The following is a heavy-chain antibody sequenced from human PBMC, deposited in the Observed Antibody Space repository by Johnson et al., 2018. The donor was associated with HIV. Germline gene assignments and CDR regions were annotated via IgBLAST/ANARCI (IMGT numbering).Heavy chain of an antibody. J-gene: IGHJ3*02. CDR3: AKSSSATYYGDAFDM. V-gene: IGHV3-30*02. Sequence: QVQLVESGGGVVQPGRSLRLSCAASAFTFSTSGIHWVRQAPGQGLEWVSFIRYDGKENYYADFVKGRFTISRDNSKKTLSLQMNSLRPEDTAVYYCAKSSSATYYGDAFDMWGQGTMVTVSS. D-gene: IGHD3-10*01. CDR2: IRYDGKEN. CDR1: AFTFSTSG.